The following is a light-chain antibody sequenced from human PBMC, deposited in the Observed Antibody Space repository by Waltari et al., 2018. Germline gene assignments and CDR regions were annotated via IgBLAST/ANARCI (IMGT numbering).Light chain of an antibody. CDR3: QQYYSTPFT. J-gene: IGKJ3*01. CDR1: QSVLYSSNNKNY. Sequence: DIVMTQSPDSLAVSLGARATINCKSSQSVLYSSNNKNYLAGYQQKPGQPPKLLIYGASTRESGVPDRVRGSGSGTEFTLTISSLQAEDVAVYYCQQYYSTPFTFGPGTKVDIK. CDR2: GAS. V-gene: IGKV4-1*01.